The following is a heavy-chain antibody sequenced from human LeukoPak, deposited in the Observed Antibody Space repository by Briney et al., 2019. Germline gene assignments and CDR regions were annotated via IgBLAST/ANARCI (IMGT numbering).Heavy chain of an antibody. CDR3: ARNVVGDCSSTSCYTDY. J-gene: IGHJ4*02. CDR1: GGTFSSYA. Sequence: ASVKVSCKASGGTFSSYAISWVRQAPGQGLEWMGWISAYNGNTNYAQKLQGRVTMTTDTSTSTAYMELRSLRSDDTAVYYCARNVVGDCSSTSCYTDYWGQGTLVTVSS. V-gene: IGHV1-18*01. D-gene: IGHD2-2*02. CDR2: ISAYNGNT.